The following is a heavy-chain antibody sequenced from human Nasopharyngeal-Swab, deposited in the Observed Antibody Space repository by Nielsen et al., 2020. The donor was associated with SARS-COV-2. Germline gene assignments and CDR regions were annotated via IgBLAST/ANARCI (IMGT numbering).Heavy chain of an antibody. V-gene: IGHV3-23*03. D-gene: IGHD3-9*01. Sequence: GESLKLSCAASGFTFSSYAMSWVRQAPGKGLEWVSVIYSGCSSTYYAHSVKGRFTISRDNSKNTLSLQMNSLRAEDTAVYYCAKDRLRYFDWACMDVWGQGNTVTVSS. J-gene: IGHJ6*02. CDR1: GFTFSSYA. CDR3: AKDRLRYFDWACMDV. CDR2: IYSGCSST.